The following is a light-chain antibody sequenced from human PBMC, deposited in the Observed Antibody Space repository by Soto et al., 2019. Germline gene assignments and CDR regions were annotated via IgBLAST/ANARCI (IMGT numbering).Light chain of an antibody. J-gene: IGLJ1*01. V-gene: IGLV2-23*02. CDR2: KVS. CDR3: CSSAPESTYV. CDR1: SDDVGAYNS. Sequence: QSVLAQPASVSGSPGQSITISCTGTSDDVGAYNSVSWYQQLPHKAPQVILYKVSQRPSGVSGRFSGSTSGNTASLTISGLQADDEADYFCCSSAPESTYVFGTGTKVTVL.